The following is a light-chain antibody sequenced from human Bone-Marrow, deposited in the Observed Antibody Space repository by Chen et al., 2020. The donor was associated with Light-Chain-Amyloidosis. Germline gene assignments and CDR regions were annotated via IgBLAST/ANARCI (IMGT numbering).Light chain of an antibody. CDR2: EDR. CDR3: QVWDRSSDRPV. V-gene: IGLV3-21*02. Sequence: SYVLTQPSSVSVAPGQTATIACGGNNIGSTSVHWYQQTPGQAPLLVVYEDRDRPSGIPERLSGSNSGNTAPLTISRVEAGDEADYYCQVWDRSSDRPVFGGGTKLTVL. CDR1: NIGSTS. J-gene: IGLJ3*02.